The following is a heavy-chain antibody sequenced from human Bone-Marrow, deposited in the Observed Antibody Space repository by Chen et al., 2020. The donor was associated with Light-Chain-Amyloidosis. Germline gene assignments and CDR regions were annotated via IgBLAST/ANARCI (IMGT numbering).Heavy chain of an antibody. CDR3: ARDSKIAGLDY. V-gene: IGHV3-33*08. J-gene: IGHJ4*02. D-gene: IGHD3-10*01. CDR2: IWYDGSNK. Sequence: LSCAASGFTFSSYGMHWVRQAPGKGLEWVAVIWYDGSNKYYADSVKGRFTISXXNSXXXXXXXXXXXXXXXXAVYYCARDSKIAGLDYWGQGTLVTVSS. CDR1: GFTFSSYG.